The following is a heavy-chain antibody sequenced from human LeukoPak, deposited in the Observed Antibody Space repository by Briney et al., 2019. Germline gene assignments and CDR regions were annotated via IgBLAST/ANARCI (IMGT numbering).Heavy chain of an antibody. CDR1: GGSISSYY. Sequence: NPSETLSLTCTVSGGSISSYYWSWIRQPPGKGLEWIGYIYYSGSTNYNPSLKSRVTISVDTSKNQFSLKLSSVTAADTAVYYCARGRGDAFDIWGQGTMVTVSS. J-gene: IGHJ3*02. V-gene: IGHV4-59*01. CDR3: ARGRGDAFDI. CDR2: IYYSGST. D-gene: IGHD5-24*01.